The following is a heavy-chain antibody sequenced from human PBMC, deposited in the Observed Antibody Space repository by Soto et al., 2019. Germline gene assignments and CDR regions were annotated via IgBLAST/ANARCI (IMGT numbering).Heavy chain of an antibody. V-gene: IGHV3-11*06. Sequence: VQLVESGGGLVKPGGSLRLSCAASGFTFSDYYMSWIRQAPGKGLEWVSYISSSSSYTNYADSVKGRFTISRDNAKNSLYLQMNSLRAEDTAVYYCARRERDSGSYPSLHHFDYWGQGTLVTVSS. CDR1: GFTFSDYY. D-gene: IGHD1-26*01. CDR3: ARRERDSGSYPSLHHFDY. J-gene: IGHJ4*02. CDR2: ISSSSSYT.